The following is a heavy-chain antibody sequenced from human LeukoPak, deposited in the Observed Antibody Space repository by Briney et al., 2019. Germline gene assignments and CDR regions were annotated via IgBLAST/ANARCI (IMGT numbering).Heavy chain of an antibody. CDR1: GFTFSNAW. Sequence: GRSLRLSCAASGFTFSNAWMSWVRQAPGKGLEWVGRIKSKTDGGTTDYAAPVKGRFTISRDDSKNTLYLQMNSLKTEDTAVYYCTTDSTVDIVATMRGLFDYWGQGTLVTVSS. J-gene: IGHJ4*02. CDR3: TTDSTVDIVATMRGLFDY. D-gene: IGHD5-12*01. CDR2: IKSKTDGGTT. V-gene: IGHV3-15*01.